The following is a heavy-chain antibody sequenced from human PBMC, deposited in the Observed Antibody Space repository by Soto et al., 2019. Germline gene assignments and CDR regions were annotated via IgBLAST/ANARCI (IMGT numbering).Heavy chain of an antibody. CDR2: IKQDGSEK. J-gene: IGHJ5*02. Sequence: EVQLVESGGGLVQPGGSPRLSCAASGFTFSSYWMSWVRQAPGKGLEWVANIKQDGSEKYYVDSVKGRFTISRDNAKNSLYLQMNSLRAEDTAVYYCARTIVVVPAALNWFDPWGQGTLVTVSS. D-gene: IGHD2-2*01. V-gene: IGHV3-7*01. CDR3: ARTIVVVPAALNWFDP. CDR1: GFTFSSYW.